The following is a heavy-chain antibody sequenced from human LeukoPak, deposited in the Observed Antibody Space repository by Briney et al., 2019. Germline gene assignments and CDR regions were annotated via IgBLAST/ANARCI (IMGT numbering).Heavy chain of an antibody. D-gene: IGHD1-26*01. J-gene: IGHJ4*02. Sequence: GGSLRLSCAASGFNFGSYGMHWVRQPPGKGLEWVAVISYDGSHEYYADSVKGRFTISRDSSRNTLYLQMDSLRPEDTAMYYCARGRGIVAPSGYWGQGTLVTVSS. CDR2: ISYDGSHE. CDR3: ARGRGIVAPSGY. V-gene: IGHV3-30*03. CDR1: GFNFGSYG.